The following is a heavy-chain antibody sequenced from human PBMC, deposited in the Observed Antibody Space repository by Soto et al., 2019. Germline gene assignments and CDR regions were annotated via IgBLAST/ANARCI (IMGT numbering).Heavy chain of an antibody. Sequence: QVQLVQSGVEVREPGASVKVSCKAVRYIFTNYGVSWVRQAPGQGLEWMGWITTYNGNTEYAQEFQGRVTMTTDASTSTAYMELGSLRSDDTAIYYCARALTGYGMDVWGQGTTVTVSS. J-gene: IGHJ6*02. CDR3: ARALTGYGMDV. CDR2: ITTYNGNT. CDR1: RYIFTNYG. V-gene: IGHV1-18*01.